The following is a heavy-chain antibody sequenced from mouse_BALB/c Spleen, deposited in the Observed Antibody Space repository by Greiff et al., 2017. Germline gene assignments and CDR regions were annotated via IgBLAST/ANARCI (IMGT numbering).Heavy chain of an antibody. CDR3: AWGGAMDY. CDR1: GFTFSDYY. CDR2: ISDGGSYT. J-gene: IGHJ4*01. Sequence: EVMLVESGGGLVKPGGSLKLSCAASGFTFSDYYMYWVRQTPEKRLEWVATISDGGSYTYYPDSVKGRFTISRDNAKNNLYLQMSSLKSEDTAMYYCAWGGAMDYWGQGTSVTVSS. V-gene: IGHV5-4*02.